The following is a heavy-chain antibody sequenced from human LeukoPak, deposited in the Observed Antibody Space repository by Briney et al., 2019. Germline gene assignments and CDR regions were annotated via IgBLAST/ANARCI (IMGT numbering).Heavy chain of an antibody. V-gene: IGHV3-15*01. Sequence: GGSLRLSCAASGFTFSNAWMSWVRQAPGKGLEWVGRIKSKPDGGTTDYAAPVKGRFTISRDDSKNTLYLQMNSLRAEDTAVYYCASIGIGELEADYWGQGTLVTASS. J-gene: IGHJ4*02. CDR2: IKSKPDGGTT. D-gene: IGHD3-10*01. CDR3: ASIGIGELEADY. CDR1: GFTFSNAW.